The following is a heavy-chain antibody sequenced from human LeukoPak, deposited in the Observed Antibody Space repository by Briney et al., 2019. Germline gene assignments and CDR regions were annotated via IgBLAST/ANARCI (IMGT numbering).Heavy chain of an antibody. CDR3: ARLHRGEEAFDI. V-gene: IGHV4-59*01. J-gene: IGHJ3*02. Sequence: PSETLSLTCTVSGGSISSYYWSWIRQSPGKGLEWIGYIYYSGSTNYNPSLKSRVTISVDTSKNQFSLKLSSVTTADTAVYYCARLHRGEEAFDIWGQGTMVTVSS. CDR2: IYYSGST. CDR1: GGSISSYY.